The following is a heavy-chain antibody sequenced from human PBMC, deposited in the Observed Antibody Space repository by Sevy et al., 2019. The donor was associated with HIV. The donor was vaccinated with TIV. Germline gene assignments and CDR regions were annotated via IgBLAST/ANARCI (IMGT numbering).Heavy chain of an antibody. CDR2: IIPIFGTA. J-gene: IGHJ4*02. CDR3: ARETQGANGGTPKLDY. CDR1: GGTFSSYA. D-gene: IGHD7-27*01. V-gene: IGHV1-69*13. Sequence: ASVKFSCKASGGTFSSYAISWVRQAPGQGLEWMGGIIPIFGTANYAQKFQGRVTITADESTSTAYMELSSLRSEDTAVYYCARETQGANGGTPKLDYWGQGTLVTVSS.